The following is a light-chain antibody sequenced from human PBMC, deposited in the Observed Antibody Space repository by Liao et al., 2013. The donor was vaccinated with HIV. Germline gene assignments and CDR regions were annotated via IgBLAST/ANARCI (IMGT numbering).Light chain of an antibody. CDR1: NIETKT. V-gene: IGLV3-21*01. CDR2: YDS. CDR3: QTWDNYLVI. Sequence: SYELTQPPSVSVAPGKTAGITCGGNNIETKTVHWYQQKPGQAPVVVIYYDSDRPSGISERFSGSNSGNTATLTISGTQTMDEADYYCQTWDNYLVIFGGGTKLTVL. J-gene: IGLJ2*01.